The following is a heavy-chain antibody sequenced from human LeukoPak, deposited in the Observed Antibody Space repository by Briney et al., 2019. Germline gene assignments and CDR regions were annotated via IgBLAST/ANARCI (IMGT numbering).Heavy chain of an antibody. V-gene: IGHV1-2*02. CDR2: INPNSGGT. CDR3: ARGIAVAGTAFDY. D-gene: IGHD6-19*01. CDR1: GYRFTDVY. Sequence: ASVNVSCKPSGYRFTDVYIHWVGQASGQGLEWMGWINPNSGGTNYAQKFQGRVTMTRDTSISTAYMELSRLRSDDTAVYYCARGIAVAGTAFDYWGQGTLVTVSS. J-gene: IGHJ4*02.